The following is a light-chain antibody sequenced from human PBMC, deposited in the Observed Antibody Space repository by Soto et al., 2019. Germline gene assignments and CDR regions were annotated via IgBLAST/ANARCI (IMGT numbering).Light chain of an antibody. CDR2: ATS. J-gene: IGKJ1*01. V-gene: IGKV1-12*01. Sequence: DIQMTQSPSSLSASVGDRVTITCRASQGIYNYVAWYQQKPGRAPKLLIYATSTLLSGVPSRFSGGRSGTDYIFTISSLQPEDFASYYCQQANSFPWTFGQGTKVDI. CDR1: QGIYNY. CDR3: QQANSFPWT.